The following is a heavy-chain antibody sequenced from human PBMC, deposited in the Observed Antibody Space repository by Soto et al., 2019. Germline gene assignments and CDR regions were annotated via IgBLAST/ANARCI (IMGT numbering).Heavy chain of an antibody. D-gene: IGHD4-17*01. CDR2: IYYSGST. J-gene: IGHJ6*02. CDR1: GGSISSGGYY. Sequence: SETLSLTCTVSGGSISSGGYYWSWIRQHPGKGLEWIGYIYYSGSTYYNPSLKSRVTISVDTSKNQFSLKLSSVTATDTAVYYCARETGDYGSYYYYYGMDVWGQGTTVTVSS. V-gene: IGHV4-31*03. CDR3: ARETGDYGSYYYYYGMDV.